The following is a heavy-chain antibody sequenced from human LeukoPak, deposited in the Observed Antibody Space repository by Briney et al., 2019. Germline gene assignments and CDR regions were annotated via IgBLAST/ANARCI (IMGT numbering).Heavy chain of an antibody. CDR3: ASWTVTTQYYYYYYYMDV. D-gene: IGHD4-17*01. J-gene: IGHJ6*03. V-gene: IGHV3-48*01. Sequence: EGSLRLACAASGFTFSSYSMNWVRQAPGKGLQWVSYTSSSSSTIYYADSVKGRFTISRDNAKNSLYLQMNSLRAEDTAVYYCASWTVTTQYYYYYYYMDVWGKGTTVTVSS. CDR1: GFTFSSYS. CDR2: TSSSSSTI.